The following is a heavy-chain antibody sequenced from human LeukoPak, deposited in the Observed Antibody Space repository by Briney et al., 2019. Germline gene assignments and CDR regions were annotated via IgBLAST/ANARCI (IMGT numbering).Heavy chain of an antibody. CDR1: GYTLTELS. D-gene: IGHD3-16*01. V-gene: IGHV1-24*01. CDR3: ARALLGGSTFDY. Sequence: ASVKVSCKVSGYTLTELSMHWVRQAPGKGLEWMGGFDPEDGETIYAQKFQGRVTMTEDTSTDTAYMELSSLRSEDTAVYYCARALLGGSTFDYWGQGTLVTVSS. J-gene: IGHJ4*02. CDR2: FDPEDGET.